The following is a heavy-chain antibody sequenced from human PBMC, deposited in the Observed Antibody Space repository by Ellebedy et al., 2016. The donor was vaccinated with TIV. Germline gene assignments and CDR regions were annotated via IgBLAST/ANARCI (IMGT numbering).Heavy chain of an antibody. CDR3: VHLAGLLTTEDY. CDR2: TYSDYRA. Sequence: GGSLRLXCASSGFPIATNYMSWVRQGPGKGLEWVSITYSDYRAYYTDSVRGRFTISRDNSKNTVYLHLTSVRPEDTAVYYCVHLAGLLTTEDYWGQGILVTVSS. D-gene: IGHD4-11*01. CDR1: GFPIATNY. V-gene: IGHV3-53*01. J-gene: IGHJ4*02.